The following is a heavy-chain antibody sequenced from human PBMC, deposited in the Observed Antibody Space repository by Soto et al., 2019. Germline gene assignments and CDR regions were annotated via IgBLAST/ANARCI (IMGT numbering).Heavy chain of an antibody. V-gene: IGHV1-69*06. CDR3: ARAPIVVVPAAILPPYYFDY. Sequence: QVQLVQSGAEVKKPGSSVKVSCKASGGTFSSYAISWVRQAPGQGLEWMGGIIPIFGTANYAQKFQGRVTITADKSTSTDYMELSSLRSEDTAVYYCARAPIVVVPAAILPPYYFDYWGQGTLVTVSS. D-gene: IGHD2-2*02. CDR2: IIPIFGTA. J-gene: IGHJ4*02. CDR1: GGTFSSYA.